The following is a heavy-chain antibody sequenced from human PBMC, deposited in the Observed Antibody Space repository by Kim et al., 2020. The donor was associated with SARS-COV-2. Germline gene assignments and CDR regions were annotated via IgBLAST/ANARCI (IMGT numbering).Heavy chain of an antibody. CDR1: GYTFTGYY. Sequence: ASVKVSCKASGYTFTGYYMHWVRQAPGQGLEWMGRINPNSGGTNYAQKFQGRVTMTRDTSISTAYMELSRLRSDDTAVYYCARDGLYYYDSSGYSDYWGQGTLVTVSS. D-gene: IGHD3-22*01. V-gene: IGHV1-2*06. CDR2: INPNSGGT. CDR3: ARDGLYYYDSSGYSDY. J-gene: IGHJ4*02.